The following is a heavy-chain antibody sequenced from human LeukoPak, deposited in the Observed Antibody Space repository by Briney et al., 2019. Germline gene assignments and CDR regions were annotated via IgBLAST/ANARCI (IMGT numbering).Heavy chain of an antibody. J-gene: IGHJ5*02. D-gene: IGHD3-9*01. V-gene: IGHV3-23*01. Sequence: KSGGSLRLSCAASGFTFSSYAMSWVRQAPGKGLEWVSAISGSGGSTYYADSVKGRFTISRDNSKNTLYLQMNSLRAEDTAVYYCAKATYYDILTGYYTWGQGTLVTVSS. CDR2: ISGSGGST. CDR1: GFTFSSYA. CDR3: AKATYYDILTGYYT.